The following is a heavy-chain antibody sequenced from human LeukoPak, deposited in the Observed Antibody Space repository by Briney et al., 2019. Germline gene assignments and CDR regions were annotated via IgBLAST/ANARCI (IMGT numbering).Heavy chain of an antibody. D-gene: IGHD3-9*01. J-gene: IGHJ4*02. V-gene: IGHV1-3*01. CDR3: ARSELRYFDWLLGY. Sequence: ASVKVSCKASGYTFTSYAMHWVRQAPGQRLEWMGWINAGNGNTKYSQKFQGRVTITRDTSASTAYMELSSLRSEDTAVYYCARSELRYFDWLLGYWGQGTLVTASS. CDR2: INAGNGNT. CDR1: GYTFTSYA.